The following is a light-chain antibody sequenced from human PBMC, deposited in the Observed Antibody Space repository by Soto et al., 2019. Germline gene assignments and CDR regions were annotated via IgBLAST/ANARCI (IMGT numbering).Light chain of an antibody. CDR2: SND. CDR1: TSNIGTNT. CDR3: ATWDDSLNVV. J-gene: IGLJ2*01. V-gene: IGLV1-44*01. Sequence: QSVLTQSPSASGTPGQRVSISCSGSTSNIGTNTVSWYQHVPGTAPKLLIYSNDQRPSAVPGRFSGYKSGTSASLSISGLLSEDEADYYCATWDDSLNVVFGSGTKLTVL.